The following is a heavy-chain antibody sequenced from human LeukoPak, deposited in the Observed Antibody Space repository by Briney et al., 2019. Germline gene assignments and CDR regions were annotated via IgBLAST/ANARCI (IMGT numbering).Heavy chain of an antibody. CDR1: GGSISSSSHY. Sequence: PTETLSLTCTVSGGSISSSSHYWGWIRQPPGKGLEWIGSIYYSGRTYYNPSLKSRVTISVDKSKIQFSLKLSSVTAADTAVYYCARADIWASWFDPWGQGTLVTVSS. CDR2: IYYSGRT. CDR3: ARADIWASWFDP. V-gene: IGHV4-39*07. J-gene: IGHJ5*02. D-gene: IGHD3-16*01.